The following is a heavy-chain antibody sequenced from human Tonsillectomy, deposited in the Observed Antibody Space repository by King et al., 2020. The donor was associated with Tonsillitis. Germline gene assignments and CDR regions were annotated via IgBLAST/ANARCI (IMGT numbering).Heavy chain of an antibody. V-gene: IGHV4-34*01. D-gene: IGHD5-24*01. Sequence: VQLQQWGAGLLKPSATLSLTCAVYGGSFSGYYWSWIRQPPGKGLEWIGEINHSGSTNYNPSLKSRVTISVDTSKNQFSLKLSSVTAADTAVYYCARSGGRDGYKGRYFDLWGRGTLVTVSS. J-gene: IGHJ2*01. CDR2: INHSGST. CDR3: ARSGGRDGYKGRYFDL. CDR1: GGSFSGYY.